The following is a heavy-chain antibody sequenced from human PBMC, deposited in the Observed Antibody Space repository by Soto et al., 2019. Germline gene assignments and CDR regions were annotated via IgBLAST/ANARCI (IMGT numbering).Heavy chain of an antibody. V-gene: IGHV1-69*06. CDR3: AREYYDLLAGYYPPARFDY. CDR1: GGTFSSYA. D-gene: IGHD3-9*01. J-gene: IGHJ4*02. Sequence: SSVKCSFKASGGTFSSYAISWVRQAPGQVLDCIGGIIPIFGTANYAQNFQGRVTITADKSKSTAYMELSSLRSEDTAVYYCAREYYDLLAGYYPPARFDYWGQGTLDTVSS. CDR2: IIPIFGTA.